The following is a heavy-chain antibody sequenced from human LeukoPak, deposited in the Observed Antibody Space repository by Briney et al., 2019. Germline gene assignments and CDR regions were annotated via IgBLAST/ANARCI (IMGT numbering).Heavy chain of an antibody. CDR3: AKERGYNYFDY. CDR1: GFTFSSYA. V-gene: IGHV3-23*01. D-gene: IGHD5-24*01. Sequence: GGSLRLSCAASGFTFSSYAMSWVRQAPGKGLEWVPGISGSGDSTSYADSVKGRFTIFRDNSKNTVYLQMNSLRAEDTAVYYCAKERGYNYFDYWGQGTLVTVSP. J-gene: IGHJ4*02. CDR2: ISGSGDST.